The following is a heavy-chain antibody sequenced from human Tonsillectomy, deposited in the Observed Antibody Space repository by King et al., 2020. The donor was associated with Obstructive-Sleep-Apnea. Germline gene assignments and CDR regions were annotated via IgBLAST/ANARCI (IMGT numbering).Heavy chain of an antibody. Sequence: QLVQSGAEVKKPGASVKVSCKASGYTFTSFGISWVRQAPGQGLEWIGWISTYNGNTNYAQKFQGRVTMTTDTSTTTGYMGLRSLRSDDTAIYYCARGLSATATPIPFDFWGQGTLVSVSS. V-gene: IGHV1-18*04. CDR2: ISTYNGNT. CDR1: GYTFTSFG. CDR3: ARGLSATATPIPFDF. J-gene: IGHJ4*02. D-gene: IGHD4-17*01.